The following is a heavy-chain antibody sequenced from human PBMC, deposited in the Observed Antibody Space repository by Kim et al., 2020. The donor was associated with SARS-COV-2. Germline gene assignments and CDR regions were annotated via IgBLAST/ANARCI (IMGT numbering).Heavy chain of an antibody. J-gene: IGHJ6*02. CDR3: ARVGAGSGSYYKLYYGMDV. D-gene: IGHD3-10*01. CDR1: GYTFTSYA. Sequence: ASVKVSCKASGYTFTSYAMHWVRQAPGQRLEWMGWINAGNGNTKYSQKFQGRVTITRDTSASTAYMELSSLRSEDTAVYYCARVGAGSGSYYKLYYGMDVWGQGTTVTVSS. CDR2: INAGNGNT. V-gene: IGHV1-3*01.